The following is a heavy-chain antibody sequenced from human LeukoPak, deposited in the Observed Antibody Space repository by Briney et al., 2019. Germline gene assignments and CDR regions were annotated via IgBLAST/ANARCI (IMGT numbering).Heavy chain of an antibody. Sequence: ASVKVSCKASGYTVSGYYMHGVRQAPGQGLEWMGWIYPNSGDTKYAQKFQGRVTVTRDTSISTAFMEVSRLTSDDTAVYYCARSGSDAFDIWGQGTMVTVSS. CDR2: IYPNSGDT. J-gene: IGHJ3*02. CDR1: GYTVSGYY. CDR3: ARSGSDAFDI. D-gene: IGHD1-26*01. V-gene: IGHV1-2*02.